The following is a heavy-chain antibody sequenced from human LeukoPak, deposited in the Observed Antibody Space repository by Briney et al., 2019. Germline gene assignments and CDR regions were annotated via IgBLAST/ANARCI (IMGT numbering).Heavy chain of an antibody. CDR2: ISGSGTST. J-gene: IGHJ4*02. CDR3: ARTRTGTTGYFDY. CDR1: RFTLSSYA. V-gene: IGHV3-23*01. D-gene: IGHD1-1*01. Sequence: GGSRRLSCAASRFTLSSYALSWVRQAPGKGLEWVSGISGSGTSTYYADSVTGRFTISRDNSKNTLSLQMNSLRAEDTAVYYCARTRTGTTGYFDYWGQGTLVTVSS.